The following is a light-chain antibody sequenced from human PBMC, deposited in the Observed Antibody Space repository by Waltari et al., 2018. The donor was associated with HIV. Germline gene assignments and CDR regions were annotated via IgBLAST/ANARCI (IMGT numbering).Light chain of an antibody. CDR2: EVT. Sequence: QSALTQPASVSGSPGQSITIPCTGTGSDLVPYDYFSWYQQHPGKAPKLMISEVTNRPSGVSNRFSGSKSGNTASLTISGLQAEDEADYYCSSYSSSSTWIFGGGTKLTVL. J-gene: IGLJ2*01. V-gene: IGLV2-14*01. CDR1: GSDLVPYDY. CDR3: SSYSSSSTWI.